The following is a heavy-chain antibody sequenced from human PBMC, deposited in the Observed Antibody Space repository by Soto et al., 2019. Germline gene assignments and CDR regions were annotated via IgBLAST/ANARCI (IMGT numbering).Heavy chain of an antibody. Sequence: GGSLRLSCAASGFTFSSYWMHWVRQAPGKGLVWVSRINSGGSSTSYADSVKGRFTISRDNAKNTLYLQMNILRAEYTAVYYCARAGYYYDSSGYYCIDYWGQGT. CDR2: INSGGSST. J-gene: IGHJ4*02. CDR1: GFTFSSYW. CDR3: ARAGYYYDSSGYYCIDY. D-gene: IGHD3-22*01. V-gene: IGHV3-74*01.